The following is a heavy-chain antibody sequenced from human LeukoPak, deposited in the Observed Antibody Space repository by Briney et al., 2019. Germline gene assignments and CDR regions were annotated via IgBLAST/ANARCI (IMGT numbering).Heavy chain of an antibody. V-gene: IGHV3-7*01. J-gene: IGHJ4*02. CDR1: GFTFSRYW. CDR2: IKQDGSEK. CDR3: ARDQGATTPFDY. D-gene: IGHD1-26*01. Sequence: GGSLRLSCAASGFTFSRYWMSWVRQAPGKGLELVANIKQDGSEKYYVDSVKGRFTISRDNAKNSLYLQMNSLRAEDTAVYYCARDQGATTPFDYWGQGTLVTVSS.